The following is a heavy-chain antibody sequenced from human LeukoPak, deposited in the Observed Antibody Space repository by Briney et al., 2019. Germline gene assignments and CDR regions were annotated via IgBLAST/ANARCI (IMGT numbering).Heavy chain of an antibody. D-gene: IGHD3-9*01. V-gene: IGHV1-2*04. CDR1: GYTITGYY. CDR2: INPDSGGT. Sequence: GASVKVSCKASGYTITGYYMHWVRQAPGQGLEWMGRINPDSGGTNYAQKFQGWVTMTRDTSISTAYMELSRLRSDDTAVYYCARDQRDYDILTGSYGMDVWGQGTTVTVSS. CDR3: ARDQRDYDILTGSYGMDV. J-gene: IGHJ6*02.